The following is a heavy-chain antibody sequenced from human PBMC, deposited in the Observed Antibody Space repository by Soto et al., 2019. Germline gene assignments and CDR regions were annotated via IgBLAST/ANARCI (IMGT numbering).Heavy chain of an antibody. V-gene: IGHV4-34*01. D-gene: IGHD4-17*01. CDR3: ARNEDYGVYYFDY. Sequence: SETLSLTCAVYGGSFSGYYWSWIRQPPGKGLEWIGEINSSGSTNYNPSLKKRRTISVDTYKNQLSLKLISVTAADTAVFYCARNEDYGVYYFDYWGQGTLVTVSS. CDR1: GGSFSGYY. J-gene: IGHJ4*02. CDR2: INSSGST.